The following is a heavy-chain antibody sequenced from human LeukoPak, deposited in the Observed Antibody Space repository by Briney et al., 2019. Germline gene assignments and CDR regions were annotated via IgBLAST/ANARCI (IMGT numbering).Heavy chain of an antibody. CDR2: INHSGST. J-gene: IGHJ4*02. CDR1: GGSFSGYY. CDR3: ARGGGWYNY. Sequence: SETLSLTCAVYGGSFSGYYWSWIRRPPGKGLEWIGEINHSGSTNYNPSLKSRVTISVDTSKNQFSLKLSSVTAADTAVYYCARGGGWYNYWGQGTLVTVSS. V-gene: IGHV4-34*01. D-gene: IGHD6-19*01.